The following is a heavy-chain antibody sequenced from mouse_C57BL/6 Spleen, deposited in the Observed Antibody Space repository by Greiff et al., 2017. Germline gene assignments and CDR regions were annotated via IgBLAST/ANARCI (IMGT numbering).Heavy chain of an antibody. CDR1: GYTFTSYW. D-gene: IGHD2-5*01. J-gene: IGHJ2*01. CDR2: IDPSDSET. CDR3: ARKSNYDYFDY. V-gene: IGHV1-52*01. Sequence: QVQLKQPGAELVRPGSSVKLSYKASGYTFTSYWMHWVKQRPIQGLEWIGNIDPSDSETHYNQKFKDKATLTVDKSSSTAYMQLSSLTSEDSAVYYCARKSNYDYFDYRGQGTPLTVSS.